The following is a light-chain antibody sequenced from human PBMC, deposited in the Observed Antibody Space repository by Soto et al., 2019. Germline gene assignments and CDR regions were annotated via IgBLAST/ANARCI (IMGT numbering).Light chain of an antibody. Sequence: SYELTQPPSVSVAPGQTARITCGGNNIGSKGVHWYQQKPGQAPVLVVYANSDRPSGIPERFSGSNSGDTATLTISRVGAGDEADYYCQLWDSSSDQYVFGTGTKVTVL. V-gene: IGLV3-21*02. CDR1: NIGSKG. J-gene: IGLJ1*01. CDR3: QLWDSSSDQYV. CDR2: ANS.